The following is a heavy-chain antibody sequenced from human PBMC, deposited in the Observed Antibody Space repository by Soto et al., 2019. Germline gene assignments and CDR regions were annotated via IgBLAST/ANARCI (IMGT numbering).Heavy chain of an antibody. J-gene: IGHJ5*02. Sequence: QVQLQESGPGLVKPSQTLSLTCTVSGGSISSGNYYWSWIRQPPGKGLEWIGYIYSSGSTYNNPSLTSRVIISVDTSKNQLSLKLSSVTAADTAVYYCARASYGGNSGWFDPWGQGTLVTVSS. CDR1: GGSISSGNYY. V-gene: IGHV4-30-4*01. D-gene: IGHD4-17*01. CDR2: IYSSGST. CDR3: ARASYGGNSGWFDP.